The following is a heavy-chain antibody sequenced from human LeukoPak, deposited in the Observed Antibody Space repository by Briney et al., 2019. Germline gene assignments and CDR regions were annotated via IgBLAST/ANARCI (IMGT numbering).Heavy chain of an antibody. J-gene: IGHJ6*04. CDR1: GFTFSSYW. CDR2: IKQDGSEK. V-gene: IGHV3-7*03. Sequence: GRSLRLSCAASGFTFSSYWMSWVRQAPGKGLEWVANIKQDGSEKYYVDSVKGRFTISRDNAKNSLYLQMNSLRAEDTAVYYCARESSGWYYYYYGMDVWGKGTTVTVSS. CDR3: ARESSGWYYYYYGMDV. D-gene: IGHD6-19*01.